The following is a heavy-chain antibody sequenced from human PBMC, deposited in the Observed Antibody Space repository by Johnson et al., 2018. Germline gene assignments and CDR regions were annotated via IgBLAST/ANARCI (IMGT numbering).Heavy chain of an antibody. CDR1: GFTFNNYA. J-gene: IGHJ3*02. D-gene: IGHD2-15*01. Sequence: QVQLVESGGGVVQXGRSLRLSCAASGFTFNNYAMHWVRQAPGKGLEWVAVISYDGSDNYYADSVKGRFTISRDNSRTTLYLQMNSLRAEDTAVYYCAREKTAAAAFDIWGQGTMVTVSS. CDR2: ISYDGSDN. V-gene: IGHV3-30-3*01. CDR3: AREKTAAAAFDI.